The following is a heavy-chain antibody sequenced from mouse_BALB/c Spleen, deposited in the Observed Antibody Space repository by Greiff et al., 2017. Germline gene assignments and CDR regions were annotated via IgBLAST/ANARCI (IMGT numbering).Heavy chain of an antibody. Sequence: VQLQQSGPELVKPGASVKISCKASGYSFTGYFMNWVMQSHGKSLEWIGRINPYNGDTFYNQKFKGKATLTVDKSSSTAHMELRSLASEDSAVYYCARFHYYGSSSYAMDYWGQGTSVTVSS. V-gene: IGHV1-20*02. CDR1: GYSFTGYF. CDR2: INPYNGDT. J-gene: IGHJ4*01. D-gene: IGHD1-1*01. CDR3: ARFHYYGSSSYAMDY.